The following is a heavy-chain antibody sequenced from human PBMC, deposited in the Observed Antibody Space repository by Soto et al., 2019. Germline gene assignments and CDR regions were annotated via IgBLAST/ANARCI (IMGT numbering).Heavy chain of an antibody. V-gene: IGHV3-21*04. D-gene: IGHD1-1*01. J-gene: IGHJ4*02. CDR1: GFLNCHC. CDR3: ATNEFSVDY. CDR2: ISSSGIFT. Sequence: EVHLVESGGGLVRPGGFLGLSRSGFLNCHCIIWVRQASGKGLEWLSHISSSGIFTDYADSVKGRFTISRDNAKNSLYLQMNSLRAEDTAVYHCATNEFSVDYWGQGTLVTVSS.